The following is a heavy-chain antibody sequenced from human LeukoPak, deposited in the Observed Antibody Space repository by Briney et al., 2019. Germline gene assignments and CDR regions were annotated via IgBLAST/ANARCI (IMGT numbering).Heavy chain of an antibody. V-gene: IGHV4-4*09. Sequence: SETLSLTCTVSGGSISSYYWSWIRQPPGEGLEWIGYIYTGGSNNYNPSRKSRVTISVDTSKNQFSLKLSSVTAADTAVYYCARLGDSDAFDIWGQGTMVTVSS. CDR1: GGSISSYY. J-gene: IGHJ3*02. D-gene: IGHD3-16*01. CDR2: IYTGGSN. CDR3: ARLGDSDAFDI.